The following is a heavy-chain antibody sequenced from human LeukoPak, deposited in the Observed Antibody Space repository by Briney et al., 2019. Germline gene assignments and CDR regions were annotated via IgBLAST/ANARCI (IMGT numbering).Heavy chain of an antibody. Sequence: AGGSLRLSCAASGFTFSGSAMHWVRQASGKGLEWVGRIRSKANSYATAYAASVNGRFTISRDDSKNTAYLQMNSLKTEDTAVYYCTRQNYYDSSGLDAFDIWGQGTMVTVSS. V-gene: IGHV3-73*01. D-gene: IGHD3-22*01. CDR1: GFTFSGSA. CDR2: IRSKANSYAT. CDR3: TRQNYYDSSGLDAFDI. J-gene: IGHJ3*02.